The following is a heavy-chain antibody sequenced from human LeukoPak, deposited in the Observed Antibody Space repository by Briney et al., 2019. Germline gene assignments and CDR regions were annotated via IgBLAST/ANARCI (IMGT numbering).Heavy chain of an antibody. J-gene: IGHJ4*02. V-gene: IGHV3-33*08. CDR1: GFIFSDYS. D-gene: IGHD1-26*01. CDR3: ARDYEGATDFDY. CDR2: IWYDGSNK. Sequence: GGSLRLSCAASGFIFSDYSMGWVRQAPGKGLERVAVIWYDGSNKYYADSVKGRFTISRDNSKNTLYLQMNSLRAEDTAVYYCARDYEGATDFDYWGQGTLVTVSS.